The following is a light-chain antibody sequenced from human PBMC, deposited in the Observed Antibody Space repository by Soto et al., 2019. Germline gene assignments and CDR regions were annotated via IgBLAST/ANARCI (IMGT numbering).Light chain of an antibody. CDR3: GTWDSSLNSVL. J-gene: IGLJ2*01. CDR1: NSNIGNNY. V-gene: IGLV1-51*01. CDR2: DNI. Sequence: QSVLTQRPSVSAAPGQKVTISCSGSNSNIGNNYVSWYQQVPGTAPKLLIYDNIQRPSGIPDRFSGSKFGTSATLDITGLQTGDEADYYCGTWDSSLNSVLFGGGTKLTVL.